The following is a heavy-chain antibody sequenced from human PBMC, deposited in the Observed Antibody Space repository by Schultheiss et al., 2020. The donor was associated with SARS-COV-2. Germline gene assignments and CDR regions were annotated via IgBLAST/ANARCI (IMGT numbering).Heavy chain of an antibody. CDR3: ASEKGAYYYDSSGFDY. V-gene: IGHV3-33*01. Sequence: GGSLRLSCAASGFTFSIYGMHWVRQAPGKGLEWVALIWFDGSKTYYTDSVKGRFTISRDNSKNTLYLQMNSLRAEDTAVYYCASEKGAYYYDSSGFDYWGQGTLVTVSS. CDR2: IWFDGSKT. J-gene: IGHJ4*02. CDR1: GFTFSIYG. D-gene: IGHD3-22*01.